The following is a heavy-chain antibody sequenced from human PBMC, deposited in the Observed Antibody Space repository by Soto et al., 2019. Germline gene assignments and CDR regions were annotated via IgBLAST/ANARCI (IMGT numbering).Heavy chain of an antibody. D-gene: IGHD1-1*01. CDR1: GFTFSGSD. J-gene: IGHJ3*02. Sequence: EVQLVESGGVLVQPGGSLRLSCAASGFTFSGSDMNWVRHTRGKGLEWVSGIGTGGDTYYADSVRGRFTISREDAKGSLYLQMNSLRVEDTAVYYCVRETGFTTTSDAFNIWGQGTMVTVSS. V-gene: IGHV3-13*01. CDR3: VRETGFTTTSDAFNI. CDR2: IGTGGDT.